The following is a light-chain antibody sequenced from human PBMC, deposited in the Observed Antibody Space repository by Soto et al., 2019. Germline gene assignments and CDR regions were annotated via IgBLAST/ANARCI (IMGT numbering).Light chain of an antibody. CDR2: DAS. J-gene: IGKJ1*01. Sequence: IQLTQSPSFLSPSIGESVTITCRASQVISTSLAWYQQKPGKAPKLLIYDASSLESGVPSRFSGGGSGTEFSLIINGLQPEDFATYYCQQYHGFWFGQGTKVDIK. CDR1: QVISTS. CDR3: QQYHGFW. V-gene: IGKV1-13*02.